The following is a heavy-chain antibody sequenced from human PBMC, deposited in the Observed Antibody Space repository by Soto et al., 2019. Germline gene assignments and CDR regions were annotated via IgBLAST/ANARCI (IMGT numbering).Heavy chain of an antibody. CDR3: ARGSSGWYEVDY. J-gene: IGHJ4*02. Sequence: EVQLVESGGGLVQPGGSLRLSCAASGFTFSSYWMNWVRQAPGKGLEWVANIKQDGSEKNYVDSVKGRFTMSRDNAKNSLYLQMTSLRAEDTAVYYCARGSSGWYEVDYWGQGTLVTVSS. CDR2: IKQDGSEK. D-gene: IGHD6-19*01. V-gene: IGHV3-7*01. CDR1: GFTFSSYW.